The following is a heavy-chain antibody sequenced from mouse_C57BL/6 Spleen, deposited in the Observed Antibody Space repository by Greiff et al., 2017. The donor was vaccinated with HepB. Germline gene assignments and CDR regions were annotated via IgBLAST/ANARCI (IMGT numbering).Heavy chain of an antibody. CDR1: GYAFSSSW. Sequence: QVQLQQSGPELVKPGASVKISCKASGYAFSSSWMNWVKQRPGKGLEWIGRIYPGDGDTNYNGKFKRKATLTADKSSSTAYMQLSSLTSEDSAVYFCARSGYDFDYWGQGTTLTVSS. J-gene: IGHJ2*01. V-gene: IGHV1-82*01. CDR3: ARSGYDFDY. CDR2: IYPGDGDT. D-gene: IGHD2-2*01.